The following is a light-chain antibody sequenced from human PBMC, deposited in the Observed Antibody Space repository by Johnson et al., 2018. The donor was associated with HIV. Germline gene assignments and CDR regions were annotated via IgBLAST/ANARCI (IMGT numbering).Light chain of an antibody. CDR3: GTWDTSLWNGG. V-gene: IGLV1-51*01. CDR2: DNN. J-gene: IGLJ1*01. CDR1: SSNIGNNY. Sequence: QSVLTQPPSVSAAPGQKVTISCSGSSSNIGNNYVSWYQQVPGTAPKLLIYDNNRRPSGIPDRFSGSKSGTSATLGITGLQTGDEADYYFGTWDTSLWNGGFGPGTKVTVL.